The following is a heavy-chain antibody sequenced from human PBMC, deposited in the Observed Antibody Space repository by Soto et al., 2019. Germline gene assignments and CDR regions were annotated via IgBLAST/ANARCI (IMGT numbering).Heavy chain of an antibody. J-gene: IGHJ4*02. CDR3: AAGYYYGSGSYSPLDY. Sequence: ASVKVSCKASGFTFTSSAVQWVRQARGQRLEWIGWIVVGSGNTNYAQKFQERVTITRDMSTSTAYMELSSLRSEDTAVYYCAAGYYYGSGSYSPLDYWGQGTLVTVS. D-gene: IGHD3-10*01. CDR1: GFTFTSSA. V-gene: IGHV1-58*01. CDR2: IVVGSGNT.